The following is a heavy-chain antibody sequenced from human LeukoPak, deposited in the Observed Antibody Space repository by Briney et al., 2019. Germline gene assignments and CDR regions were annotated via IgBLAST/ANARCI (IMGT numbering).Heavy chain of an antibody. D-gene: IGHD6-19*01. Sequence: PSETLSLTCTVSGYSISGGSYWGWIRQPPGKGLQWLGSIYHSGTTYYNPSLKSRVTISVDTSKNQFSLKLSSVTAADTAVYYCGSPDQYSSAWYPFAYWGQGTLVTVSS. CDR2: IYHSGTT. CDR3: GSPDQYSSAWYPFAY. CDR1: GYSISGGSY. V-gene: IGHV4-38-2*02. J-gene: IGHJ4*02.